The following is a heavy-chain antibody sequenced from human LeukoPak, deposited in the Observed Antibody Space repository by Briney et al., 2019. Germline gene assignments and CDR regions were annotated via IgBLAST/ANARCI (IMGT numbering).Heavy chain of an antibody. CDR3: ARIGSGWTASYYMDV. CDR2: MNPNSGNT. D-gene: IGHD6-19*01. CDR1: GYTFTSYD. J-gene: IGHJ6*03. Sequence: ASVKVSCKTSGYTFTSYDINWVRQATGQGLGWMGWMNPNSGNTDYAQKFQGRVTMTRNTSISTAYMELSSLRSEDTAVYYCARIGSGWTASYYMDVWGKGTTVTISS. V-gene: IGHV1-8*01.